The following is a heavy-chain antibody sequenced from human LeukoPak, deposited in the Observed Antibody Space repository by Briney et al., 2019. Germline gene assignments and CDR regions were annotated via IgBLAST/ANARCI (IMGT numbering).Heavy chain of an antibody. CDR1: GFTFSSYS. CDR2: XXSSSSYI. D-gene: IGHD5-18*01. J-gene: IGHJ4*02. Sequence: GGXLLLSCAASGFTFSSYSMNWGRQAPGKGLEXVXXXXSSSSYIYYADSVKGRFTISRDNAKNSLYLQMNSLRAEDTAVYYCARDGFPTVGTAMVYYFDYWGQGTLVTVSS. V-gene: IGHV3-21*01. CDR3: ARDGFPTVGTAMVYYFDY.